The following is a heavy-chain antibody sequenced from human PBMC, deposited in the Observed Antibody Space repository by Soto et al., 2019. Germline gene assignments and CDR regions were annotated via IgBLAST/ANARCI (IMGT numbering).Heavy chain of an antibody. Sequence: AAVKVSCKASCYTFFTYDISWVRQAPGQGLEWMGWISTYSGDTKYAQKFQGRVTMTTDTSTSTAYMELRSLRSDDTAVYYCAKGHGGTYYYDSSDLRWFDYWGQGTLVTV. CDR1: CYTFFTYD. V-gene: IGHV1-18*01. J-gene: IGHJ4*02. D-gene: IGHD3-22*01. CDR2: ISTYSGDT. CDR3: AKGHGGTYYYDSSDLRWFDY.